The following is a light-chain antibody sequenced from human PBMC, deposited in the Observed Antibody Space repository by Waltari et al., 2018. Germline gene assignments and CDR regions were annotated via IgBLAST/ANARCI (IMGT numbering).Light chain of an antibody. CDR2: QDD. Sequence: SYELTQPPSVSVSPGQTASITCSGHKLGDKYASWYQHKAGQSPVLVIYQDDRRPSGVLEGFSGSNSGNTATLTISGTQAMDEADFYCQAWGSSTEVVFGGGTKLTVL. J-gene: IGLJ3*02. CDR1: KLGDKY. V-gene: IGLV3-1*01. CDR3: QAWGSSTEVV.